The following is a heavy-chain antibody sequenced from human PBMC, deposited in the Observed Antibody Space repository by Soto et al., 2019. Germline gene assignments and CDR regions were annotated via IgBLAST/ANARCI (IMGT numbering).Heavy chain of an antibody. V-gene: IGHV4-34*01. CDR1: GGSFSGYY. D-gene: IGHD3-22*01. CDR2: INHSGST. CDR3: ARHDRKAAPADY. J-gene: IGHJ4*02. Sequence: PSETLSLTCAVYGGSFSGYYWSWIRQPPGKGLEWIGEINHSGSTNYNPSLKSRVTISVDTSKNQFSLKLSSVTAADTAVYYCARHDRKAAPADYWGQGTLVTVSS.